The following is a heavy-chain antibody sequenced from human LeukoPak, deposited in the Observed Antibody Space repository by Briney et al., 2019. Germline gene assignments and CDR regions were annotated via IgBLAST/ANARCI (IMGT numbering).Heavy chain of an antibody. CDR3: ARLGSSWSFDY. Sequence: PGASLRLSCAAPGFIFSNYAMSWVRQAPGKGLEWVAVIWYDGSNKYYGDSVKGRFTISRDNSKNTVSLQMNSLRVEDTAVYYCARLGSSWSFDYWGQGTLVTVSS. V-gene: IGHV3-33*08. J-gene: IGHJ4*02. D-gene: IGHD6-13*01. CDR1: GFIFSNYA. CDR2: IWYDGSNK.